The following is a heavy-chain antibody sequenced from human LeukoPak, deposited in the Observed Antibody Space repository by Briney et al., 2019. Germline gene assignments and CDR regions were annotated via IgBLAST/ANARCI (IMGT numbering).Heavy chain of an antibody. CDR1: GGSMSSYY. CDR3: ARGTYDFWSGYYHAYYFDY. Sequence: PSETLSLTCTVSGGSMSSYYWSWIRQPPGKGLEWIGYIYYSGSTNYNPSLKSRVTISVDTSKNQFSLKLSSVTAADTAVYYCARGTYDFWSGYYHAYYFDYWGQGTLVTVSS. J-gene: IGHJ4*02. V-gene: IGHV4-59*01. D-gene: IGHD3-3*01. CDR2: IYYSGST.